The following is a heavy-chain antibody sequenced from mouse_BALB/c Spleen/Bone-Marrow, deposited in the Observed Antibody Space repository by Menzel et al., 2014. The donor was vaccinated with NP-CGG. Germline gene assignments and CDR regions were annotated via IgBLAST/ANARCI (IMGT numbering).Heavy chain of an antibody. Sequence: QVDRQQSGLELGKTSASLMLSCNSSGYTFTSYWMHWGKRRPGQGLEWVGEINPSNGRNNYNEKFTSKATLTVANSSRTASMQLSRPTFEYSAVDFCARGRGNDERSCFAYWSQAT. CDR2: INPSNGRN. D-gene: IGHD2-12*01. J-gene: IGHJ3*01. CDR1: GYTFTSYW. CDR3: ARGRGNDERSCFAY. V-gene: IGHV1S81*02.